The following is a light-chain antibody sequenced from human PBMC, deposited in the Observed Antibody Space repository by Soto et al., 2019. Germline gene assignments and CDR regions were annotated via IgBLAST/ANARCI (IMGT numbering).Light chain of an antibody. CDR1: NIGSQS. Sequence: SYELTQPPSESVALGQTARITCGGNNIGSQSVHWYQQKPGQAPVLVLYDDRGRPSGIPERFSGSKSGNTATLTISRVAAGDEADYYCQVWDSSRDQGLFGTGTKLTVL. CDR3: QVWDSSRDQGL. J-gene: IGLJ1*01. V-gene: IGLV3-21*02. CDR2: DDR.